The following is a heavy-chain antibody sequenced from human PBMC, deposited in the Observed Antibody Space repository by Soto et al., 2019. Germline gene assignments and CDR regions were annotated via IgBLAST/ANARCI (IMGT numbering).Heavy chain of an antibody. V-gene: IGHV3-23*01. CDR1: GFIFSNYA. J-gene: IGHJ4*02. Sequence: PGGSLRLSCAASGFIFSNYAMSWVRQTPGKGLEWVSAISESGGSTFYAGSVRGRFTISRDNSENTLYLQMNSLRVEDTAVYFCAKVPGKGPQSQPPSPYPDYGGQGTLVTVSS. CDR3: AKVPGKGPQSQPPSPYPDY. CDR2: ISESGGST.